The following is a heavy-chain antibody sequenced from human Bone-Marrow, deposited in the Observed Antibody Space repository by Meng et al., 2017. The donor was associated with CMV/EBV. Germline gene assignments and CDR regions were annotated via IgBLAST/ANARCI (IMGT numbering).Heavy chain of an antibody. Sequence: ASVKVSCKASGYTLTSYGISWVRQAPGQGLEWMGWISAYNGNTNYAQKLQGRVTMTTDTSTSTAYMELRSLRSDDTAVYYCARDFDFWSGYPDYYGMDVWGQGTTVTVSS. J-gene: IGHJ6*02. CDR1: GYTLTSYG. V-gene: IGHV1-18*01. CDR2: ISAYNGNT. CDR3: ARDFDFWSGYPDYYGMDV. D-gene: IGHD3-3*01.